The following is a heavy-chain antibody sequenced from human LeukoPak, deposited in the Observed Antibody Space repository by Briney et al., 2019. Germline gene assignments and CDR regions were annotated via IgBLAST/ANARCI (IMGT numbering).Heavy chain of an antibody. Sequence: SQTLSLTCSVSGGSISSGAYYWSWIRQHPGKGLEWIGNIYYGGNSYYNPSLKSRVTISVDMSKNQFSLKLTAVTAADTAVYYCARGPTAMVQFVSGYWGQGTLVTVSS. CDR1: GGSISSGAYY. V-gene: IGHV4-31*03. J-gene: IGHJ4*02. D-gene: IGHD5-18*01. CDR3: ARGPTAMVQFVSGY. CDR2: IYYGGNS.